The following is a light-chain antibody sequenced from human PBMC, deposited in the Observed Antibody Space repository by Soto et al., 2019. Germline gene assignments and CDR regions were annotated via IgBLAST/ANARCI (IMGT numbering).Light chain of an antibody. CDR2: EVT. V-gene: IGLV2-8*01. CDR3: SSYAASNNFYFV. CDR1: SSDVGGYNY. J-gene: IGLJ3*02. Sequence: QSALTRPPSASGSPGQSVTISCTGTSSDVGGYNYVSWYQQYPGRAPKLMIYEVTKRPSGVPDRFSGSKSGNTASLTVSGLQAEDEADYYCSSYAASNNFYFVFGGGTKLTVL.